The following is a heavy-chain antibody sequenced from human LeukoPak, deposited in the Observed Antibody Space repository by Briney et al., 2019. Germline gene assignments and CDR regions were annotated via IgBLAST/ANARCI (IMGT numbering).Heavy chain of an antibody. J-gene: IGHJ1*01. D-gene: IGHD1-26*01. V-gene: IGHV4-38-2*02. CDR3: ARLSGSYYAEYFQH. CDR2: IYHSGST. CDR1: GYSISSGYY. Sequence: SETLSLTCTVSGYSISSGYYWGWIRQPPGKGLEWIGSIYHSGSTYYNPSLKCRVTISVDTSKNQFSLKLSSVTAADTAVYYCARLSGSYYAEYFQHRGQGTLVTVSS.